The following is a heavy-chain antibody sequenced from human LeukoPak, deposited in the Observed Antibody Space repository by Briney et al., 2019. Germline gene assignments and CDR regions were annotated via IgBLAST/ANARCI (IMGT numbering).Heavy chain of an antibody. CDR2: INPNSGGT. V-gene: IGHV1-2*02. CDR1: GYTFTGYY. J-gene: IGHJ5*02. Sequence: GASVKVSCKASGYTFTGYYMHWVRQAPGQGLEWMGWINPNSGGTNYAQKFQGRVTMTRDTSISTAYMELSRLRSDDTAVYYCAREKKATIWNWFDPLGQGTLVTVSS. CDR3: AREKKATIWNWFDP. D-gene: IGHD5-24*01.